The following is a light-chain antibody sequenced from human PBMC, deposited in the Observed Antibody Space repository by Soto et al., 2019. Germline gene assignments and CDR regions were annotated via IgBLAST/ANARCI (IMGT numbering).Light chain of an antibody. Sequence: DNVLTQSPGTLSLSPGERATLSCRASQTVSSSYLAWYQQKPGQAPRLVIYGATSRATGIPDRFSGSGSGTDFTLTISRLEPEDFAVYYCQQYGSSPRTFGQGTKVDIK. CDR1: QTVSSSY. CDR2: GAT. J-gene: IGKJ1*01. V-gene: IGKV3-20*01. CDR3: QQYGSSPRT.